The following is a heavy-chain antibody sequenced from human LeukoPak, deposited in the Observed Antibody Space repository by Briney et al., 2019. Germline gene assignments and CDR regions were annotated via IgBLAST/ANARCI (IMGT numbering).Heavy chain of an antibody. J-gene: IGHJ5*02. D-gene: IGHD1-1*01. CDR2: IYHSGST. CDR3: ARDSLRIQSGTTP. V-gene: IGHV4-38-2*02. Sequence: SETLSLTCTVSGYSISSGYYWGWIRQPPGKGLEWIGSIYHSGSTYYNPSLKSRVTISVDTPKNQFSLRLNSVTAADTALYYCARDSLRIQSGTTPWGQGTLVTVSS. CDR1: GYSISSGYY.